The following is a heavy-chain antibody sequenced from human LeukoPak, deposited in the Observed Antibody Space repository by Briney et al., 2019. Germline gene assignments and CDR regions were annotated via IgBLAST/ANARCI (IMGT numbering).Heavy chain of an antibody. V-gene: IGHV3-30*18. CDR1: GFTFSSYG. CDR3: AKDRYSYGYYFDY. J-gene: IGHJ4*02. CDR2: ISYDGSNK. Sequence: GRSLRLSCAASGFTFSSYGMHWVRQAPGKGLEWVAVISYDGSNKYYADSVKGRFTISRDNSKNTLYLQMNSLRAEDTAVYYCAKDRYSYGYYFDYWGQGTLVTVSS. D-gene: IGHD5-18*01.